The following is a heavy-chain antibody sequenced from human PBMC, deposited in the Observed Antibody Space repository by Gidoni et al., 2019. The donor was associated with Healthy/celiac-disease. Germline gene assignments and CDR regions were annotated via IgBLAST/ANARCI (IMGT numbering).Heavy chain of an antibody. J-gene: IGHJ6*02. CDR1: GFTFSSYA. Sequence: QVQLVESGGGVVQPGRSLRLSCAASGFTFSSYARTWVRQAPGKGLEWVAVISYDGSNYYYADSVKGRFTISRHNSKNTLFLQMNSLRAEDTAVYYCARDRRNRDNYGSGSVYGMDVWGQGTTVTVSS. V-gene: IGHV3-30-3*01. CDR2: ISYDGSNY. CDR3: ARDRRNRDNYGSGSVYGMDV. D-gene: IGHD3-10*01.